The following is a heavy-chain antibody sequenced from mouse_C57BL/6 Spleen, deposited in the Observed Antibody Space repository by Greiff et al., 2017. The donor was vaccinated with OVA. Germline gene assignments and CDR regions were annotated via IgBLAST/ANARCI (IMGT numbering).Heavy chain of an antibody. CDR3: ATIAMDY. CDR2: IDPSDSYT. Sequence: VQLQQPGAELVMPGASVKLSCKASVYTFTSYWMHWVKQRPGQGLEWIREIDPSDSYTNYNQQFKGKSTLTVDTSSSTASMQLSSLTSEDSAVDYCATIAMDYWGQGTSVTVSS. J-gene: IGHJ4*01. V-gene: IGHV1-69*01. CDR1: VYTFTSYW.